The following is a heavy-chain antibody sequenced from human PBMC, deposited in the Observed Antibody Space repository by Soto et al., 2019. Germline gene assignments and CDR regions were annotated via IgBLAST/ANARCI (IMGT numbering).Heavy chain of an antibody. D-gene: IGHD4-17*01. J-gene: IGHJ4*02. V-gene: IGHV3-48*01. CDR1: GFTFSSYS. Sequence: EVQLVESGGGLVQPGGSLRLSCAASGFTFSSYSMNWVRQAPGKGLEWVSYISSSSSNIYYADSVKGRFTISRDNAKNSLYLQMNSLRAEDTAVYYFARERYGEYAFDYWGQGTLVTVSS. CDR2: ISSSSSNI. CDR3: ARERYGEYAFDY.